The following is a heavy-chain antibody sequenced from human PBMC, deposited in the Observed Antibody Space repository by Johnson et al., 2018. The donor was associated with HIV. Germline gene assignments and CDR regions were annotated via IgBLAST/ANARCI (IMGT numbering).Heavy chain of an antibody. CDR3: ARGAPDYYDIPKNAFDI. CDR1: GFTFSSYW. Sequence: VQLVESGGGVVQPGRSLRLSCAASGFTFSSYWMHWVRQAPGKGLVWVSRINSDGSSTSYADSVKGRFNISRDNAKNTLYLQMNSLRAGDTDVYYGARGAPDYYDIPKNAFDIWGQGTMVTVSS. CDR2: INSDGSST. D-gene: IGHD3-22*01. J-gene: IGHJ3*02. V-gene: IGHV3-74*02.